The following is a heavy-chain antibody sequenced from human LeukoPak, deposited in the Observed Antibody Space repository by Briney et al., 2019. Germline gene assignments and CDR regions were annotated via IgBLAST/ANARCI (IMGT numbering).Heavy chain of an antibody. J-gene: IGHJ5*02. D-gene: IGHD3-10*01. CDR1: GGSISSGSYY. CDR2: IYTSGST. CDR3: ARSSITMVRGVKGWFDP. Sequence: PSETLSLTCTVSGGSISSGSYYWSWIRQPAGKGLEWIGRIYTSGSTNYNPSLKSGVTISVETSKNQFSLKLSSVTAADTAVYYCARSSITMVRGVKGWFDPWGQGTLVTVSS. V-gene: IGHV4-61*02.